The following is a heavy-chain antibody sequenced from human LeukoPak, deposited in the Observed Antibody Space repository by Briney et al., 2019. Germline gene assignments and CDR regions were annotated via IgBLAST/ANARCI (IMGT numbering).Heavy chain of an antibody. CDR1: GFTVTTLA. J-gene: IGHJ4*02. CDR3: AKGPTDSCWEKLHD. D-gene: IGHD1-26*01. CDR2: IGESDGRT. Sequence: PGGSLRLSCAASGFTVTTLAMTWVRQAPGKGLEWVSVIGESDGRTYYADSVKGRFTISRDESKNTLYLQMNSLRAEDTAVYDCAKGPTDSCWEKLHDWGQGTLVTVSS. V-gene: IGHV3-23*01.